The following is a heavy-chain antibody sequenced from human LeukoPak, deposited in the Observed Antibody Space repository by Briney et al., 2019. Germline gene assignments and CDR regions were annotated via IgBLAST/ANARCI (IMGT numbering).Heavy chain of an antibody. J-gene: IGHJ5*02. CDR3: ATGSTVTTSNWFDP. CDR2: IYYSGST. V-gene: IGHV4-61*01. D-gene: IGHD4-17*01. CDR1: GGSVSSGSYY. Sequence: SETLSLTCTVSGGSVSSGSYYWSGIRQPPGKGLEWIGYIYYSGSTNYNPSLKSRVTISVDTSKNQFSLKLSSVTAADTAVYYCATGSTVTTSNWFDPWGQGTLVTVSS.